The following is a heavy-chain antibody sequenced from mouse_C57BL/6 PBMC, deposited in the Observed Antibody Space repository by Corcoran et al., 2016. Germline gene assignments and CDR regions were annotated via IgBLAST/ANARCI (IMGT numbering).Heavy chain of an antibody. CDR1: GYTFTTYG. CDR2: INTYSGVP. CDR3: ARRGYYYGSSHYWYFDV. J-gene: IGHJ1*03. V-gene: IGHV9-3*01. Sequence: QIQLVQSGPELKKPGETVKISCKASGYTFTTYGMSWVKQAPGKGLKWMGWINTYSGVPTYADDFKVRFAFSLETSASTAYLQINNLKNEDTATYFCARRGYYYGSSHYWYFDVWGTGTTVTVSS. D-gene: IGHD1-1*01.